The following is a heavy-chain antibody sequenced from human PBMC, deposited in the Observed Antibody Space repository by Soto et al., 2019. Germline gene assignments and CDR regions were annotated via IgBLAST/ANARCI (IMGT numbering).Heavy chain of an antibody. Sequence: QVQLQQWGAGLLKPSETLSLTCAVYGGSFSGYYWSWIRQPPGKGLEWIGEINHSGSTNYNPSLKGRVTISVDPSKNQFSLKLSSVTAADTAVYYCARGGGGPYRYGLIDYWGQGTLVTVSS. V-gene: IGHV4-34*01. CDR3: ARGGGGPYRYGLIDY. CDR1: GGSFSGYY. D-gene: IGHD5-18*01. CDR2: INHSGST. J-gene: IGHJ4*02.